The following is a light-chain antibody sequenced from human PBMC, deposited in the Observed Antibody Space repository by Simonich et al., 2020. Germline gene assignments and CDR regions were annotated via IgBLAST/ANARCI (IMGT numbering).Light chain of an antibody. CDR3: QTWGTGIVV. J-gene: IGLJ2*01. V-gene: IGLV4-69*01. CDR1: RGHSSYA. Sequence: QLVLPQSPSASASLGASVKLTCTLSRGHSSYAIAWNQQQTEKGPRYLMKLNSDGSHSKGDGIPYRFSGSSSGAERFLTLSSLQSEDEADYYWQTWGTGIVVFGGGTKLTVL. CDR2: LNSDGSH.